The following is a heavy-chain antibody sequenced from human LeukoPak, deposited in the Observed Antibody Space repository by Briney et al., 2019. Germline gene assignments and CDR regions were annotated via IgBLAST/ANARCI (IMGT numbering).Heavy chain of an antibody. J-gene: IGHJ4*02. CDR2: IIPIFGTA. D-gene: IGHD3-3*01. Sequence: GSSVKVSCKASGATFSSYAISWVRQAPGQGLEWMGGIIPIFGTANYAQKFQGRVTITADESTSTAYMELSSLRSEDTAVYYCARDRMYYDFWSGYYDSREFDYWGQGTLVTV. CDR3: ARDRMYYDFWSGYYDSREFDY. V-gene: IGHV1-69*01. CDR1: GATFSSYA.